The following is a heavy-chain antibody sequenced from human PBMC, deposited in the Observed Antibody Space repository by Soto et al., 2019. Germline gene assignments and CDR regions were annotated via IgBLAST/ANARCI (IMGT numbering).Heavy chain of an antibody. CDR1: GGSISSSSYY. Sequence: SETLSLTCTVSGGSISSSSYYWGWIRQPPGKGLEWIGSIYYSGSTYYNPSLKSRVTISVDTSKNQFSLKLSSVTAADTAVYYCARLDQPETHYDFWGVYNFDYWGQGTLGTVSS. D-gene: IGHD3-3*01. CDR3: ARLDQPETHYDFWGVYNFDY. J-gene: IGHJ4*02. V-gene: IGHV4-39*01. CDR2: IYYSGST.